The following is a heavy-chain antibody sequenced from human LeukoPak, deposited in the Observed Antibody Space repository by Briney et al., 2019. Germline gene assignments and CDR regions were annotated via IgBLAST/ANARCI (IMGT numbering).Heavy chain of an antibody. J-gene: IGHJ4*02. CDR3: ARDPIPQVGATIDFDY. Sequence: GGSLRLTCAASGFTVSSNYMSWVRQAPGKGLEWVSVIYSGGSTYYADSVKGRFTISRDNSKNTLYLQMNSLRAEDTAVYYCARDPIPQVGATIDFDYWGQGTLATVSS. CDR2: IYSGGST. V-gene: IGHV3-66*01. CDR1: GFTVSSNY. D-gene: IGHD1-26*01.